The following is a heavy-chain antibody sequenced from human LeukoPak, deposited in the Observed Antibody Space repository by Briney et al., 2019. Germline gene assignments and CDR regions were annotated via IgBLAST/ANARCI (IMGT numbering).Heavy chain of an antibody. CDR2: IRSDGSNT. CDR3: ASAQWGYGGNMRGVFDY. Sequence: GGSLRLSCAAYGFTFSTYGMHWVRQAPGKGLEWVAFIRSDGSNTYYADSVKGRFTISRDNSKNTLYMQMNSLRSEDTAVYYCASAQWGYGGNMRGVFDYWGQGTLVTVSS. V-gene: IGHV3-30*02. J-gene: IGHJ4*02. CDR1: GFTFSTYG. D-gene: IGHD4-23*01.